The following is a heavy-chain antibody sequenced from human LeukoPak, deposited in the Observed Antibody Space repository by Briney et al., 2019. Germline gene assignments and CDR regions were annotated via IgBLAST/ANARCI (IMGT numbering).Heavy chain of an antibody. CDR3: ARLGSYHDF. CDR1: GASISNYY. D-gene: IGHD1-26*01. V-gene: IGHV4-4*09. Sequence: KPSETLSLTCTVSGASISNYYWSWIRQTPGKGLEWMGHIHSSGGSSYYPSLKSRLTLSIDTSRNQLSLKLPSVTAADTAVYFCARLGSYHDFWGQGALVTVSS. CDR2: IHSSGGS. J-gene: IGHJ4*02.